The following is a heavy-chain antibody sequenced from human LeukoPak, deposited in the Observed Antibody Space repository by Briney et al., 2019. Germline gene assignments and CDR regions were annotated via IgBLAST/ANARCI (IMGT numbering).Heavy chain of an antibody. V-gene: IGHV3-30*02. CDR2: IHYDGNNK. J-gene: IGHJ4*02. CDR1: GFTFSAYG. CDR3: AKTWDPKFGFDD. Sequence: GGSLRLSCAASGFTFSAYGMHWVRQAPGKGLEWVAFIHYDGNNKYYADSVKGRFTISRDNSKNTLYLQMSSLRVEDTALYYCAKTWDPKFGFDDWGQGTLVTVSS. D-gene: IGHD1-26*01.